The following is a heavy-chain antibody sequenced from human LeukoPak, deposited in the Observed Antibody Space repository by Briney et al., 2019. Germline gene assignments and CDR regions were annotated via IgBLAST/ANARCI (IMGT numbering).Heavy chain of an antibody. CDR3: ARVGIRFLEQYYFDY. Sequence: GGSLRLSCAASGFTFRTYWMSWVRQAPGKGLEWVANIQQAGSEKYYVDSVKGRFTISRDNAMNSLFLQMNSLIAEDTAVYYCARVGIRFLEQYYFDYWGQGTLVTVSS. CDR1: GFTFRTYW. V-gene: IGHV3-7*01. D-gene: IGHD3-3*01. CDR2: IQQAGSEK. J-gene: IGHJ4*02.